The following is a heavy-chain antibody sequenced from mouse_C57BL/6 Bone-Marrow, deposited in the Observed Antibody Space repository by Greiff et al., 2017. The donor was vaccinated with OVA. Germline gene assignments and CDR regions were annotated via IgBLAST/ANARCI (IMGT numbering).Heavy chain of an antibody. V-gene: IGHV14-2*01. CDR2: IDPEDGET. Sequence: DVKLQESGAELVKPGASVKLSCTASGFNIKDYYMHWVKQRTEQGLEWIGRIDPEDGETKYAPKFQGKATITADTSSNTAYLQLSSLTSEDTAVYYCARRDYSNYRLEPWFAYWGQGTLVTVSA. D-gene: IGHD2-5*01. CDR1: GFNIKDYY. CDR3: ARRDYSNYRLEPWFAY. J-gene: IGHJ3*01.